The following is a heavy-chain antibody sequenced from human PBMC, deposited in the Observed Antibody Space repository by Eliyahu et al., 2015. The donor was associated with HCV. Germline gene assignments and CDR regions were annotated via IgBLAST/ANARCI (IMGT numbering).Heavy chain of an antibody. Sequence: EVQLVQSGAEVKKPGESLKISCKGSGYSFTSYWIGWVRQMPGKGLEWMGIIYPGDSDTRYSPSFQGQVTISADKSISTAYLQWSSLKASDTAMYYCARHGDIVVVPAAMPGYYYGMDVWGQGTTVTVSS. J-gene: IGHJ6*02. CDR2: IYPGDSDT. D-gene: IGHD2-2*01. CDR3: ARHGDIVVVPAAMPGYYYGMDV. V-gene: IGHV5-51*01. CDR1: GYSFTSYW.